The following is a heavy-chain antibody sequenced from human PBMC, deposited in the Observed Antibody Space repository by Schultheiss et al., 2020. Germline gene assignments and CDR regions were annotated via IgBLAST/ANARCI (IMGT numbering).Heavy chain of an antibody. Sequence: GGSLRLSCAASGFTFSDHYMDWVRQAPGKGLEWVGRTRNKANSYTTEYAASVKGRFTISRDDSKNSLYLQMNSLKTEDTAVYYCARGWGYYDSSGYYYAEKSTYYMDVWGKGTTVTVSS. J-gene: IGHJ6*03. D-gene: IGHD3-22*01. CDR2: TRNKANSYTT. CDR3: ARGWGYYDSSGYYYAEKSTYYMDV. V-gene: IGHV3-72*01. CDR1: GFTFSDHY.